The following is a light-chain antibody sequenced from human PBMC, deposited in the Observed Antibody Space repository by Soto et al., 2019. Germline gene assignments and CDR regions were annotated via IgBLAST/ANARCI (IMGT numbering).Light chain of an antibody. Sequence: EVVLTQSPGTLSLSPGERATLSCRASQSVTSNYLAWYQQKPGQSPRLLMSGAARRATGIPDRFSGSGSGTDFTLTIDRLEPEDFAVYYCQQSLNPKTFGQGTKVDI. CDR1: QSVTSNY. J-gene: IGKJ1*01. CDR2: GAA. CDR3: QQSLNPKT. V-gene: IGKV3-20*01.